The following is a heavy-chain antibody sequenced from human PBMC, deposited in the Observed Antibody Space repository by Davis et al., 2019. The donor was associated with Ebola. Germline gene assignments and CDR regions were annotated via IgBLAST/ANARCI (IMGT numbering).Heavy chain of an antibody. CDR2: ISYGGSNK. V-gene: IGHV3-30*14. CDR3: ATTQWLREFDN. CDR1: GFTFSSYA. J-gene: IGHJ4*02. Sequence: GESLKISCAASGFTFSSYAMHWVRQAPGKGLEWVAVISYGGSNKYYADSVKGRFTISRDKSNNTLYLEMNSLRVDDTVVYYCATTQWLREFDNWGQGTLVTVSS. D-gene: IGHD6-19*01.